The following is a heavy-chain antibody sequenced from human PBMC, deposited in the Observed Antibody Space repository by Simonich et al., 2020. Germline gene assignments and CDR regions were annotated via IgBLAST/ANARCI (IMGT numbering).Heavy chain of an antibody. V-gene: IGHV1-2*02. CDR1: GYTFTGYY. CDR2: INTNSGGT. D-gene: IGHD6-19*01. J-gene: IGHJ3*01. CDR3: ARRGGAG. Sequence: QVQLVQSGAEVKKPGASVKVSCKASGYTFTGYYMHWVRQAPGQGLEWKGWINTNSGGTNDAQKFQGRVTMPRDTSISTSYRELSRMRSDDTAVYYCARRGGAGWGQGTMVTVSS.